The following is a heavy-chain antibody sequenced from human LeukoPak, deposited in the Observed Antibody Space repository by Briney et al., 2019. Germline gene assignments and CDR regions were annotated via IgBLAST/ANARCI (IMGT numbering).Heavy chain of an antibody. CDR2: INHSGST. CDR1: GGSFSGYY. Sequence: SETLSLTCAVYGGSFSGYYWSWIRQPPGKGLEWIGEINHSGSTNYNPSLKSRVTISVDTSKNQSSLKLSSVTAADTAVYYCASFSPPTVYYFDYWGQGTLVTVSS. D-gene: IGHD4-17*01. J-gene: IGHJ4*02. V-gene: IGHV4-34*01. CDR3: ASFSPPTVYYFDY.